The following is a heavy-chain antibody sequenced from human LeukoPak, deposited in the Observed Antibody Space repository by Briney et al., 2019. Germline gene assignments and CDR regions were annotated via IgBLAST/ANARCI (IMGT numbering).Heavy chain of an antibody. D-gene: IGHD3-10*01. CDR2: ISYDGSNK. CDR1: GFTFSSYG. V-gene: IGHV3-30*18. J-gene: IGHJ6*04. CDR3: AKDAAKWFGDSYYYYGMDV. Sequence: GGSLRLSCAASGFTFSSYGMHWVRQAPGKGLEWVAVISYDGSNKYYADSVKGRFTISRDNSKNTLYLQMNSLRAEDTAVYYCAKDAAKWFGDSYYYYGMDVWGKGTTVTVSS.